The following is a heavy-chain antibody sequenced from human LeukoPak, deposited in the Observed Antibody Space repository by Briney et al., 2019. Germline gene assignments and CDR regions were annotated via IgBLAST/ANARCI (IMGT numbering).Heavy chain of an antibody. J-gene: IGHJ4*02. CDR2: IYPGDPDT. V-gene: IGHV5-51*01. CDR3: ARSYYIVVVPAAMGEYYFDY. CDR1: GYSFTNYW. Sequence: GESLKISCKGSGYSFTNYWIGWVRQMPGKGLEWMGIIYPGDPDTRYSPSFQGQVTISADKSISTAYLQWSSLKASDTAMYYCARSYYIVVVPAAMGEYYFDYWGQGTLVTVSS. D-gene: IGHD2-2*01.